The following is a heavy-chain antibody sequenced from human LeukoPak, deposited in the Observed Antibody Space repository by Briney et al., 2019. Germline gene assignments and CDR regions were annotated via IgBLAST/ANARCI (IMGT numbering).Heavy chain of an antibody. CDR3: ARSQPRPGESGAPPYYFDY. CDR2: INHSGST. D-gene: IGHD2-8*02. V-gene: IGHV4-34*01. CDR1: GGSFSGLY. Sequence: SETLSLTCAVYGGSFSGLYWSWIRQPPGEGLEWIGEINHSGSTNYNPSLKSRVTISVDTPKNQFSLKLSSVTTADTAVYYGARSQPRPGESGAPPYYFDYWGQGTLVTVSS. J-gene: IGHJ4*02.